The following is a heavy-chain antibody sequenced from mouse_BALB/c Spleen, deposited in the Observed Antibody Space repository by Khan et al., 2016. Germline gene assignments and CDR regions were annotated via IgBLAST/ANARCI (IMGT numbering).Heavy chain of an antibody. CDR2: ISYSGST. Sequence: EVQLVESGPGLVKPSQSLSLTCTVTGYSITSDYAWNWIRQFPGNKLEWMGYISYSGSTSYNPSIKSRISITRDTSKNQIFLRLNSVTTEDTANYYCTEELGWVAYWGQGTLVTVSA. CDR3: TEELGWVAY. CDR1: GYSITSDYA. V-gene: IGHV3-2*02. D-gene: IGHD4-1*01. J-gene: IGHJ3*01.